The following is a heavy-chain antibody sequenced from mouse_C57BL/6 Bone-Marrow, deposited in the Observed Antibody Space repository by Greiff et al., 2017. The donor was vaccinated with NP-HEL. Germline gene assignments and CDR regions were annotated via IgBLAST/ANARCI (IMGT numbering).Heavy chain of an antibody. J-gene: IGHJ4*01. CDR3: ARRGLYYGSSDAMDY. CDR1: GYSFTSYY. CDR2: IYPGSGNT. D-gene: IGHD1-1*01. Sequence: VQLQQSGPELVKPGASVKISCKASGYSFTSYYIHWVKQRPGQGLEWIGWIYPGSGNTKYNEKFKGKATLTADTSSSTAYMQLSSLTSEDSAVYYCARRGLYYGSSDAMDYWGQGTSVTVSS. V-gene: IGHV1-66*01.